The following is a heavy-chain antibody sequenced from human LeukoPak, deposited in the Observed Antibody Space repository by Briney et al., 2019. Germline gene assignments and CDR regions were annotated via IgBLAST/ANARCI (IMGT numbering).Heavy chain of an antibody. V-gene: IGHV4-4*07. Sequence: PSETLSLTCTVSGGSISTYYWRWIPQPAGKGLEWIGRIYTSDTNYNPSLQSRVIISADTPKNQFSLKLSSVTAADTAVYYWARRTDSGSYNWFDHWGQGTLVSVSS. J-gene: IGHJ5*02. CDR2: IYTSDT. CDR3: ARRTDSGSYNWFDH. D-gene: IGHD1-26*01. CDR1: GGSISTYY.